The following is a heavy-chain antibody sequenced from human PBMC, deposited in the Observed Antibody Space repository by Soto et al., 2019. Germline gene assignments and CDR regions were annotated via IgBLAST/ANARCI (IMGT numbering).Heavy chain of an antibody. Sequence: SETLSLTCTVSCASIRSTDYYWSWIRQAPGKGLEWIGYVYCTGSTYYNPSLMSRLTISIDTSKNQFSLKLTSVTAAETAVYYRVRTAREGAVAPHWFDPWGQGTPVPVYS. V-gene: IGHV4-30-4*01. CDR3: VRTAREGAVAPHWFDP. CDR1: CASIRSTDYY. J-gene: IGHJ5*02. CDR2: VYCTGST. D-gene: IGHD2-21*02.